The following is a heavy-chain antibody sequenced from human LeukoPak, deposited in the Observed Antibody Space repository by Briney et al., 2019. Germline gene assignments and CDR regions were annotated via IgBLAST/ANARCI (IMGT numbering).Heavy chain of an antibody. CDR1: GFTFSNAW. Sequence: GGSLRLSCAASGFTFSNAWMSWVRQAPGKGLEWVGRIFNKAHGETTDYGAPVKGRFTISRDNAKNMVYLQMNSLRGEDTAVYYCARENFDPWGQGTQVTVSS. CDR3: ARENFDP. J-gene: IGHJ5*02. V-gene: IGHV3-15*05. CDR2: IFNKAHGETT.